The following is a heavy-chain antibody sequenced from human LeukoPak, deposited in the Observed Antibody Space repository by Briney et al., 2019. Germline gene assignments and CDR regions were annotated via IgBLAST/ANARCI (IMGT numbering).Heavy chain of an antibody. D-gene: IGHD3-10*01. Sequence: GGSLRLSCAASGFTFSSYWMHWVRQAPGKGLVWVSRINGDGSDTSYADSVKGRFTISRDNAKNTLYLQMNSLRAEDTAVYYCARDHYGPFDYWGQGTLVTVSS. CDR3: ARDHYGPFDY. CDR1: GFTFSSYW. J-gene: IGHJ4*02. CDR2: INGDGSDT. V-gene: IGHV3-74*01.